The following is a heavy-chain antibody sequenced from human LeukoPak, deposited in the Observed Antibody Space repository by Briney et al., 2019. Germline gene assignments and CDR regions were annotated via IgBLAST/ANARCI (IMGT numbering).Heavy chain of an antibody. J-gene: IGHJ4*02. Sequence: GGSLRLSCAASGFTFSNYGLTWVRQAPGKGLEWVSAIRGSGDSTFYADSVRGRFSISRDNSKNTVYLQMNSLRADDTAVYYCAKGEESSGLVSTYFDYWGRGTLVTVSS. CDR2: IRGSGDST. CDR3: AKGEESSGLVSTYFDY. V-gene: IGHV3-23*01. D-gene: IGHD6-19*01. CDR1: GFTFSNYG.